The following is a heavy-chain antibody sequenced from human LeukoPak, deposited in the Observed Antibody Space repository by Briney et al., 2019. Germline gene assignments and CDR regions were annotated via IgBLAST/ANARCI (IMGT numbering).Heavy chain of an antibody. CDR2: IYWDDDK. CDR1: GFSLSTSGVA. V-gene: IGHV2-5*02. Sequence: SGPTLVNPTQALTLTCTFSGFSLSTSGVAVGWIRQPPGKALEWHALIYWDDDKRYSPSLKSRLSITKDTSKNQVVLTMTNMDPVDTATYYCAHSEDTALVHDAFDIWGQGTMVTVSS. D-gene: IGHD5-18*01. J-gene: IGHJ3*02. CDR3: AHSEDTALVHDAFDI.